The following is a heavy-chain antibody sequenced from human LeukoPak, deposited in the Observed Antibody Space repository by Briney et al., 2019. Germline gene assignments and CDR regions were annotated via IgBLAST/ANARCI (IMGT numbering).Heavy chain of an antibody. CDR2: ISYDGSNK. V-gene: IGHV3-30-3*01. CDR1: GFTFSSYA. CDR3: ARGSGTWYIY. Sequence: GGSLRLSCAASGFTFSSYAMHWVRQAPGKGLEWVAVISYDGSNKYYADSVKGRFTISRDNSKNTLYLQMNSLRAEDTAVYYCARGSGTWYIYWGQGTLVTVSS. J-gene: IGHJ4*02. D-gene: IGHD6-13*01.